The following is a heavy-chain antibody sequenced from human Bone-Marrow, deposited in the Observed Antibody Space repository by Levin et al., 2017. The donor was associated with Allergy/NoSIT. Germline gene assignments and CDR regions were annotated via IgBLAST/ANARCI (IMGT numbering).Heavy chain of an antibody. D-gene: IGHD2-15*01. J-gene: IGHJ5*02. V-gene: IGHV1-8*01. CDR1: GYTFTSYN. CDR2: INPNSGNT. Sequence: ASVKVSCKTSGYTFTSYNVYCVRQATGQGLEWMGYINPNSGNTAYARKFQGRVTMTRNSSITTAYMELSSLRSEDTAMYYCARGDCYSGSCYGPDWFDPWGQGTQVTVSS. CDR3: ARGDCYSGSCYGPDWFDP.